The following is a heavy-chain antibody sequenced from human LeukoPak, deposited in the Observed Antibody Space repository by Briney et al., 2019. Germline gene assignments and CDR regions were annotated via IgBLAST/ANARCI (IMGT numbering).Heavy chain of an antibody. CDR1: GFTFSSYW. CDR3: ARDQPKITYYYDSSGYPVFDY. V-gene: IGHV3-7*01. CDR2: IKQDGSEK. Sequence: GGSLRLSYAASGFTFSSYWMSWVRQAPGKGLEWVANIKQDGSEKYYVDSVKGRFTISRDNAKNSLYLQMNSLRAEDTAVYYCARDQPKITYYYDSSGYPVFDYWGQGTLVTVSS. J-gene: IGHJ4*02. D-gene: IGHD3-22*01.